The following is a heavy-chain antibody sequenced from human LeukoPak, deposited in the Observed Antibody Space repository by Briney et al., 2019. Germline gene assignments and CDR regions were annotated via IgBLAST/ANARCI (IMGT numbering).Heavy chain of an antibody. CDR1: GGTISSYY. CDR2: IHTSGST. CDR3: ASRRTLGVSGGCCWFVP. D-gene: IGHD3-16*01. J-gene: IGHJ5*02. Sequence: PAETLSLTCTASGGTISSYYWSWVRQPPGKGLEWIGYIHTSGSTNYNASLKGRVTISVDASTNQFYLKLSSVTAADTAVYYCASRRTLGVSGGCCWFVPGGQGTLGTVSA. V-gene: IGHV4-4*09.